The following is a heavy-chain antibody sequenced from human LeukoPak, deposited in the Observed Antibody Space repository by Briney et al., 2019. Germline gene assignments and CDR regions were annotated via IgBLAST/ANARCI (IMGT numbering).Heavy chain of an antibody. V-gene: IGHV4-59*01. D-gene: IGHD1-26*01. CDR1: GGSISSYY. CDR2: IYYSGST. CDR3: ARGDGATNGYYYYYYMDV. Sequence: SETLSLTCTVSGGSISSYYWSWIRQPPGKGLEWIGYIYYSGSTNYNHSLKSRVTISVDTSKNQFSLKLSSVTAADTAVYYCARGDGATNGYYYYYYMDVWGKGTTVTVSS. J-gene: IGHJ6*03.